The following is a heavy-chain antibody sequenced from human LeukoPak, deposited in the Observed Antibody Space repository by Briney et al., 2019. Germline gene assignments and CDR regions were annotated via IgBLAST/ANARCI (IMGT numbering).Heavy chain of an antibody. Sequence: ASVKVSCKVSGYTLTELSMHWVRQAPGKGLEWMGGFDPEDGETIYAQKSQGRVTMTEDTSTDTAYMELSSLRSEDTAVYYCATVKAKYYYDSSGYYWGQGTLVTVSS. CDR1: GYTLTELS. CDR2: FDPEDGET. CDR3: ATVKAKYYYDSSGYY. J-gene: IGHJ4*02. D-gene: IGHD3-22*01. V-gene: IGHV1-24*01.